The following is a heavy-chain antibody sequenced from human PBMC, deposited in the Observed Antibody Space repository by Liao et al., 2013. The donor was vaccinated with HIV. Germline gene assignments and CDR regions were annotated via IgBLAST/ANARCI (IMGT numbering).Heavy chain of an antibody. J-gene: IGHJ3*02. CDR3: ATEGRGPTVTGGAFDI. D-gene: IGHD4-17*01. Sequence: QLQLQESGPGLVKPSETLSLTCTVSGGSISSSSYYWGWIRQPPGKGLEWIGSIYYSGTTYYNPSLKSRVTISVDTSKKQFSLRLSSVTAADTAVYYCATEGRGPTVTGGAFDIWGPGTLVSVSS. V-gene: IGHV4-39*07. CDR1: GGSISSSSYY. CDR2: IYYSGTT.